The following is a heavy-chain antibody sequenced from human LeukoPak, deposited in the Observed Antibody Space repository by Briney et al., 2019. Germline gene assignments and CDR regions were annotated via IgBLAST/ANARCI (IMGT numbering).Heavy chain of an antibody. Sequence: ASVKVSCKASGGTFSSYAISWVRQAPGQGLEWMGGIIPIFGTANYAQKFQGRVTITADESTSTAYMELSSLRSEDTAVYYCAREQQHGLYYFDYWGQGTLVTVSS. D-gene: IGHD6-13*01. CDR1: GGTFSSYA. CDR2: IIPIFGTA. J-gene: IGHJ4*02. CDR3: AREQQHGLYYFDY. V-gene: IGHV1-69*13.